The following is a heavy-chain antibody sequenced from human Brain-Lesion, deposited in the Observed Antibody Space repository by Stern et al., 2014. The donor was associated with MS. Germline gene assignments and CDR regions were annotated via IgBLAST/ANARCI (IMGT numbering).Heavy chain of an antibody. CDR1: GGPISSHSYY. Sequence: VQLVESGPGLVKPSQTLSLTCTVSGGPISSHSYYWSWIRQPAGKGLEWFGLIYPGGNTTSTPSLKSGVSISVDTSKTQLSLRLSSVTASDTAVYYCARDYGDLEFDLWGQGTLVTVSS. CDR3: ARDYGDLEFDL. CDR2: IYPGGNT. D-gene: IGHD4-17*01. V-gene: IGHV4-61*02. J-gene: IGHJ4*02.